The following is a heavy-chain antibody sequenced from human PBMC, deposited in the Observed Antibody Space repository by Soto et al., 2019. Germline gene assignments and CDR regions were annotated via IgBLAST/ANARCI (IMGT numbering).Heavy chain of an antibody. D-gene: IGHD3-10*01. CDR3: ARGLTMIRGDKFDY. V-gene: IGHV4-31*03. CDR2: IYYSGST. J-gene: IGHJ4*02. CDR1: GGSISSGGYY. Sequence: SETLSLTCTVSGGSISSGGYYWSWIRQHPGKGLECIGYIYYSGSTYYNPSLKSRVTISADTSKNQFSLKLSSVTAADTAVYYCARGLTMIRGDKFDYWGQGTLVTVSS.